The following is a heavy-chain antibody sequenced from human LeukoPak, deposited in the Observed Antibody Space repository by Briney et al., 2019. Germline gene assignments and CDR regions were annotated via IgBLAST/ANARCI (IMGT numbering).Heavy chain of an antibody. D-gene: IGHD3-10*01. Sequence: GGSLRLSCAASGFTFSSYWMTWVRQAPGKGLEWVANIKQDGSEEYYLDSVKGRFTISRDNAKNSLHLQVNSLRAEDTAVYYCARDRYGSGNWYFDLWGRGTLVTVSS. J-gene: IGHJ2*01. CDR1: GFTFSSYW. CDR3: ARDRYGSGNWYFDL. CDR2: IKQDGSEE. V-gene: IGHV3-7*01.